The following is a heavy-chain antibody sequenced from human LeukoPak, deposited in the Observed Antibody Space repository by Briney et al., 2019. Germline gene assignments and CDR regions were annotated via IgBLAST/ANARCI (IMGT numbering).Heavy chain of an antibody. V-gene: IGHV3-49*04. J-gene: IGHJ4*02. CDR3: TRALSGWTGYSDF. Sequence: QPGRSLRLSCRGSGFIFGDYAVTWVRQAPGKGLQWVGFIRSEGYGGTPDYATSVKGRFTISRENSESTAYLQINSLRTEDAAVYYCTRALSGWTGYSDFWGQGTVVAVSS. CDR2: IRSEGYGGTP. CDR1: GFIFGDYA. D-gene: IGHD6-19*01.